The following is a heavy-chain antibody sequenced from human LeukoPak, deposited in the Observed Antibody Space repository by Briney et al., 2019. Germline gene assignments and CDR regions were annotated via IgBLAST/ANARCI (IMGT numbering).Heavy chain of an antibody. V-gene: IGHV1-8*03. J-gene: IGHJ4*02. CDR1: GYTFTSYD. D-gene: IGHD6-6*01. Sequence: ASVKVSCKASGYTFTSYDINWVRQATGQGLEWMGWMNPNSGNTGYAQKFQGRVTITRNTSISTAYMELSSLRSEDTAVYYCARDSPLRDDSSSSSDFGYWGQGTLVTVSS. CDR3: ARDSPLRDDSSSSSDFGY. CDR2: MNPNSGNT.